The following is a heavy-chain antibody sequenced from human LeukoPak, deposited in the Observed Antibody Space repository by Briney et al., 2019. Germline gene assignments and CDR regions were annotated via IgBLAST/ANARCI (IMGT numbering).Heavy chain of an antibody. J-gene: IGHJ4*02. CDR2: ISAYNGNT. D-gene: IGHD3-22*01. Sequence: ASVKVSCKASGYTFTSYGISWVRQAPGQGLEWMGWISAYNGNTNYAQKLQGRVTMTTDTSTSTAYMELRSLRSGDTAVYYCARDRLGAYYYDSSGYFDYWGQGTLVTVSS. CDR3: ARDRLGAYYYDSSGYFDY. V-gene: IGHV1-18*01. CDR1: GYTFTSYG.